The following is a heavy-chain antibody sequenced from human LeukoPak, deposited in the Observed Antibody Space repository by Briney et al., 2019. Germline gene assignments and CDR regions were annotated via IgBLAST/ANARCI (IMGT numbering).Heavy chain of an antibody. D-gene: IGHD1-26*01. Sequence: GGSLRLSCTASGLTLSNYWMIWVRQAPGKGLQWVAKIKQDGSGKYYVDSVKGRFTISRDNAENSLYLQMNSLRVEDTAVYYCAARSSGNPYFWGQGTLVTVSS. V-gene: IGHV3-7*03. CDR2: IKQDGSGK. CDR1: GLTLSNYW. CDR3: AARSSGNPYF. J-gene: IGHJ4*02.